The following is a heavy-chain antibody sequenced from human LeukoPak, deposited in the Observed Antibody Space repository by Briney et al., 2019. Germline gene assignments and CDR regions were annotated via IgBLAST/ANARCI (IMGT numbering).Heavy chain of an antibody. CDR2: IIPIFGTA. CDR3: ERAEGRGDTKIYYHYYMDV. CDR1: GGTFSSYA. J-gene: IGHJ6*03. Sequence: ASVKVSCKASGGTFSSYAISCVRQAPGQGLEWMGRIIPIFGTANYAQKFQGRVTIMADKSTTTSYMELSRLRSEDTAVYYCERAEGRGDTKIYYHYYMDVRGKGTTVTVSS. V-gene: IGHV1-69*06. D-gene: IGHD5-12*01.